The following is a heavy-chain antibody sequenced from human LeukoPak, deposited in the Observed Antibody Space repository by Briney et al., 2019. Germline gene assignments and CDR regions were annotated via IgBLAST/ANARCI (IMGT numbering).Heavy chain of an antibody. D-gene: IGHD3-22*01. Sequence: PETLSLTCAVYGGSFSGYYWSWIRQPPGKGLEWIGEINHSGSTNYNPSLKSRVTISVDTSKNQFSLKLSSVTAADTAVYYCARSRYYDSSGYYEKGKRFDYWGQGTLVTVSS. CDR1: GGSFSGYY. J-gene: IGHJ4*02. V-gene: IGHV4-34*01. CDR3: ARSRYYDSSGYYEKGKRFDY. CDR2: INHSGST.